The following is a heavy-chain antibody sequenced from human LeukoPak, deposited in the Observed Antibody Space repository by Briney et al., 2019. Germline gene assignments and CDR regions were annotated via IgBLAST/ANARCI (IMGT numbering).Heavy chain of an antibody. D-gene: IGHD2-15*01. V-gene: IGHV4-61*02. CDR3: ARGYVVVVAATHLDY. J-gene: IGHJ4*02. CDR1: GGSISSDNYS. Sequence: PSQTLSLTCTVSGGSISSDNYSWSWIRQPAGKGLEWIGRVYTSGSTNYNPSLKSRVTISVDTSKKQFSLKLSSVTAADTAVYYCARGYVVVVAATHLDYWGQGTLVTVSS. CDR2: VYTSGST.